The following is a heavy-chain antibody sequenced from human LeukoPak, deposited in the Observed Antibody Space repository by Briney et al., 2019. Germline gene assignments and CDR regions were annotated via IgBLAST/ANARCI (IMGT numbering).Heavy chain of an antibody. CDR3: AKGGSYYDDYFDY. J-gene: IGHJ4*02. V-gene: IGHV3-23*01. D-gene: IGHD1-26*01. CDR2: ISGSGGST. CDR1: GFTFSNYA. Sequence: GGSLRLSCVVSGFTFSNYALSWVRQAPGKGLEWVSAISGSGGSTYFADSVKGWFTISRDNSKNTVYLQMNSLRAEDTAVYYCAKGGSYYDDYFDYWGQGTLVTVSS.